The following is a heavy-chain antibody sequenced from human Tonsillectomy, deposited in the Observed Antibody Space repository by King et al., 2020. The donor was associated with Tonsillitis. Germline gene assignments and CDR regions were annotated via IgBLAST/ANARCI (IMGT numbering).Heavy chain of an antibody. D-gene: IGHD2-15*01. CDR1: GFSLSTSGMC. V-gene: IGHV2-70*01. J-gene: IGHJ4*02. Sequence: VTLKESGPALVKPTQTLTLTCTFSGFSLSTSGMCVSWIRQPPGKALEWLALIDWDDDKYYSTSLKTRLTISKDTSKNQVVLTMTNVDPVDTATYYCARIPTGFCSGGSGDWGQGTLVTVSS. CDR3: ARIPTGFCSGGSGD. CDR2: IDWDDDK.